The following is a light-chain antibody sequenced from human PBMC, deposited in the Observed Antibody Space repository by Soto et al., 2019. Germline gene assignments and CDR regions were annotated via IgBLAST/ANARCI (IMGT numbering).Light chain of an antibody. Sequence: ETMMTQSPDTLSVTLGERATLSCRASQSVSSSYLAWYQQKPGQAPRLLIYGASTRATGIPDRFSGSGSGTGFTLTISRLEPEDFAVYYCQQYGSSPLSFGGGTKVDI. CDR2: GAS. CDR3: QQYGSSPLS. CDR1: QSVSSSY. V-gene: IGKV3-20*01. J-gene: IGKJ4*01.